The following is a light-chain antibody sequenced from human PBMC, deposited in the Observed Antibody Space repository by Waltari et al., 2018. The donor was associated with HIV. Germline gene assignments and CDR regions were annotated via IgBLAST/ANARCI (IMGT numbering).Light chain of an antibody. CDR2: DVS. J-gene: IGLJ1*01. V-gene: IGLV2-14*01. CDR1: SSDVGGYNY. Sequence: QSALTQPASVSGSPGQSITISCTGTSSDVGGYNYVSWYQQHPGKAPKHMIYDVSKRPSGVSNRFSDSKSGNTASLTISGLQAEDEADYYCSSYTSTYVFGTGTKVTVL. CDR3: SSYTSTYV.